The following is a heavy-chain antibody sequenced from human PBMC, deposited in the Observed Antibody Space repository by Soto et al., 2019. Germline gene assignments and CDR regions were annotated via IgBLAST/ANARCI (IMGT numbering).Heavy chain of an antibody. J-gene: IGHJ4*02. CDR1: GFTFSSYW. V-gene: IGHV3-7*03. D-gene: IGHD5-18*01. CDR3: ARRNTDVVLARYYFEF. Sequence: GGSLRLSCAASGFTFSSYWMHWVRQAPGKGLEWVANIKQDVSEKYYVDSVKGRFTISRDNAKNSLYLQMNSLRSEDTAVYYCARRNTDVVLARYYFEFWGQGTLVTVSS. CDR2: IKQDVSEK.